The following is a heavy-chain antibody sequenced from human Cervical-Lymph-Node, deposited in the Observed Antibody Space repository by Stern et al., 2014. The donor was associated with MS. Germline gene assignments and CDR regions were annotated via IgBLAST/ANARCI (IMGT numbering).Heavy chain of an antibody. Sequence: VHLVESGGGEVQPGGSLRLSCVASDLAFSRHWMNWVRQAPGQGLQWVANINQAGSEKYYVDSVKGRFTISRDNAKKSLYLQMNNLRSEDTAVYYCANGGTTWNWGQGTLVTVSS. D-gene: IGHD1-1*01. CDR1: DLAFSRHW. CDR3: ANGGTTWN. J-gene: IGHJ4*02. CDR2: INQAGSEK. V-gene: IGHV3-7*03.